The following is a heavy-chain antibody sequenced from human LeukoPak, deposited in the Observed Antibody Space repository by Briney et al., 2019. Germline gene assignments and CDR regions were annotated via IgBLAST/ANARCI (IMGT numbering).Heavy chain of an antibody. CDR2: IIPILGIA. CDR1: GGTFSSYT. V-gene: IGHV1-69*02. D-gene: IGHD2-21*01. J-gene: IGHJ1*01. Sequence: GASVKVSCKASGGTFSSYTISWVRQAPGQGLERMGRIIPILGIASYAQKFYGRVTITADKSTSTAYMELSSLRSEDTAVYYCATSGDCGGDCYGEYFQHWGQGTLVTVSS. CDR3: ATSGDCGGDCYGEYFQH.